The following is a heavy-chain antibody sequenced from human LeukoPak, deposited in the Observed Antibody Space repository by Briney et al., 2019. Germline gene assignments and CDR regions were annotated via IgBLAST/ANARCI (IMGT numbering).Heavy chain of an antibody. J-gene: IGHJ4*02. CDR3: AKEKTVRGVIPLHLDY. CDR2: ISPSHGST. V-gene: IGHV3-23*01. Sequence: GGSLRLSCAASGFIFNHYAMSWVRQAPGKGLEWVSGISPSHGSTCYADSVRGRFSISRDNSKNTLYLHMNNLRVEDSALNYCAKEKTVRGVIPLHLDYWGQGSLVTVSS. CDR1: GFIFNHYA. D-gene: IGHD3-10*01.